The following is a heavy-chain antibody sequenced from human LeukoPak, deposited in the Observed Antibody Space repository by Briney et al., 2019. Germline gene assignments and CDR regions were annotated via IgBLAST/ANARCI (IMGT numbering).Heavy chain of an antibody. V-gene: IGHV1-69*04. CDR2: IIPILGIA. CDR1: GGTFSSYA. J-gene: IGHJ5*02. Sequence: GSSVKVSCKASGGTFSSYAISWVRQASGQGLEWMGRIIPILGIANYAQKFQGRVTITADKSTSTAYMELSSLRSEDTAVYYCARGVDGGNSDWFDPWGQGTLVTVSS. D-gene: IGHD4-23*01. CDR3: ARGVDGGNSDWFDP.